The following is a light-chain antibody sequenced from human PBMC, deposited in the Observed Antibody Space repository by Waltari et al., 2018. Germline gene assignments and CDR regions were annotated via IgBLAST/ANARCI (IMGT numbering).Light chain of an antibody. J-gene: IGKJ1*01. CDR3: QQFNDWPRT. CDR2: EAS. V-gene: IGKV3-15*01. CDR1: PSISLH. Sequence: VMTQSPDTLSVSQGERATLSCRASPSISLHMVWYQQRPGQAHRLLIYEASMRATDIPARFSGSGSGTEFTLTISSVPSEDAAVYYCQQFNDWPRTFGQGTKVEIK.